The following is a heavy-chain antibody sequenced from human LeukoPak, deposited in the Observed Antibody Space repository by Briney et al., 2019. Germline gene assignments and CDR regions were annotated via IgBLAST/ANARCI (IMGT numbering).Heavy chain of an antibody. CDR2: ISSTSTTI. CDR1: GFTSSSNS. V-gene: IGHV3-21*01. CDR3: ERTYCSGGSCYYYLDV. D-gene: IGHD2-15*01. Sequence: GGSLRLSCEASGFTSSSNSMNWVRQAPGKGLEWVSSISSTSTTIFYADSVKGRFTISRDNAKNSLFLQMNSLRVEDTAVYYCERTYCSGGSCYYYLDVWGKGTTVTVSS. J-gene: IGHJ6*03.